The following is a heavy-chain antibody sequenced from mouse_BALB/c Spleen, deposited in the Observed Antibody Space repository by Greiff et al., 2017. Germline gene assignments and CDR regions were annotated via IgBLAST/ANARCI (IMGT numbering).Heavy chain of an antibody. D-gene: IGHD2-4*01. CDR2: ISSGGSYT. CDR1: GFTFSSYA. CDR3: ARRGITDYFDY. V-gene: IGHV5-9-3*01. J-gene: IGHJ2*01. Sequence: VQLKESGGGLVKPGGSLKLSCAASGFTFSSYAMSWVRQTPEKRLEWVATISSGGSYTYYPDSVKGRFTISRDNAKNTLYLQMSSLRSEDTAMYYCARRGITDYFDYGGQGTTLTVSS.